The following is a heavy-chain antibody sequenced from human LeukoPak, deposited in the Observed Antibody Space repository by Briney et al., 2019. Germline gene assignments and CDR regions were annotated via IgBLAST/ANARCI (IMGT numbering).Heavy chain of an antibody. D-gene: IGHD3-10*01. J-gene: IGHJ5*02. CDR2: ISGGGGST. Sequence: PGGSLRLSCAASGFTFTSYSMNWVRQAPGKGLEWVSTISGGGGSTYYADSVKGRFTISRDNAKNSLYLQMNSLRAEDTAVYYCARDKDDYGSGNHWFDPWGQGTLVTVSS. CDR1: GFTFTSYS. V-gene: IGHV3-21*04. CDR3: ARDKDDYGSGNHWFDP.